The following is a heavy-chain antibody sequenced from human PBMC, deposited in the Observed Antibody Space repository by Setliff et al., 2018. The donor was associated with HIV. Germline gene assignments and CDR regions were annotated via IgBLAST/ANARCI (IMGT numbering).Heavy chain of an antibody. CDR1: GGSLSSGNYF. Sequence: TLSLTCTVSGGSLSSGNYFWNWIRQHDGRGLEWIGRIYTSGSTHYNSSLESGVTMTVDTSKNQFSLKLSSVTAADTAVYYCARGSGYYYDSSGSNCFDHWGQGTLVTVSS. D-gene: IGHD3-22*01. J-gene: IGHJ5*02. V-gene: IGHV4-61*02. CDR2: IYTSGST. CDR3: ARGSGYYYDSSGSNCFDH.